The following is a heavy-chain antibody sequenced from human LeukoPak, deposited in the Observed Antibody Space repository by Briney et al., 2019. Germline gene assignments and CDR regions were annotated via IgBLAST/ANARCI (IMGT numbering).Heavy chain of an antibody. J-gene: IGHJ4*02. Sequence: ASVKVSCKASGYTFTGYDMQWVRQAPGQGREGMGRITLNLGATTYAQTFQGRVTMTRDTSISTAYMELSRLRSDDTAVYYCARVGGYSYGSVDYWGQGTLVTVSS. V-gene: IGHV1-2*06. CDR3: ARVGGYSYGSVDY. D-gene: IGHD5-18*01. CDR2: ITLNLGAT. CDR1: GYTFTGYD.